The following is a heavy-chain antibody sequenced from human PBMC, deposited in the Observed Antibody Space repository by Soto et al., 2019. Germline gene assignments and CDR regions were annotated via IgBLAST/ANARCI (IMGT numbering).Heavy chain of an antibody. V-gene: IGHV3-53*01. CDR2: IYSGGST. D-gene: IGHD2-2*01. CDR3: ATSIVVPAAIYGMDV. Sequence: PGGSLRLSCAASGFTVSSNYMSWVRQAPGKGLEWVSVIYSGGSTYYADSVKGRFTISRDNSKSTLYLQMNSLRAEDTAVYYCATSIVVPAAIYGMDVWGQGTTVTVSS. J-gene: IGHJ6*02. CDR1: GFTVSSNY.